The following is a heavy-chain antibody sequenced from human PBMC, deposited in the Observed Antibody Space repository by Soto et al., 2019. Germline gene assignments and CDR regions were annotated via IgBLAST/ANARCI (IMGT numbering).Heavy chain of an antibody. CDR1: GFTFTRYS. CDR3: ARESEDLTSNFDY. V-gene: IGHV3-21*06. CDR2: ISSTTNYI. J-gene: IGHJ4*02. Sequence: GGSLRLSCAASGFTFTRYSMNWVRQAPGKGLEWVSSISSTTNYIYYGDSMKGRFTISRDNAKSSLYLEMNSLRAEDTAVYYCARESEDLTSNFDYWGQGTLVTVPQ.